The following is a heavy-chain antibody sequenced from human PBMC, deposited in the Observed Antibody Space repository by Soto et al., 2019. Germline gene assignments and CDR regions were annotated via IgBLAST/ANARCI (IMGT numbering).Heavy chain of an antibody. Sequence: QVQLQQWGAGLLKPSETLSLTCAVYGGSFSGYYWSWIRQPPGQGLEWIGEINHSGSTNYNPSLTSRVTISVDTSQNQFSLDLSSVTDADTAVYYCARRRHTHYYDSSGYWDYGGQGTLVTVSS. CDR3: ARRRHTHYYDSSGYWDY. J-gene: IGHJ4*02. D-gene: IGHD3-22*01. CDR1: GGSFSGYY. V-gene: IGHV4-34*01. CDR2: INHSGST.